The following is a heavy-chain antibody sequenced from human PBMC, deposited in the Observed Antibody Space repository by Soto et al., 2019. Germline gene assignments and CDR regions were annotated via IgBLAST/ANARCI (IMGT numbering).Heavy chain of an antibody. Sequence: HPGGSLRLSCAAARFTFSDYGMHWVRQAPGKGLQWLATITHNGIRTPYADSVMGRFTISRDNVKKEDYLHLKGLRVENTAIYYYAKDWVGGSNNYQLDYCGQGTAVTVSS. CDR1: RFTFSDYG. J-gene: IGHJ4*02. D-gene: IGHD1-26*01. V-gene: IGHV3-30*18. CDR2: ITHNGIRT. CDR3: AKDWVGGSNNYQLDY.